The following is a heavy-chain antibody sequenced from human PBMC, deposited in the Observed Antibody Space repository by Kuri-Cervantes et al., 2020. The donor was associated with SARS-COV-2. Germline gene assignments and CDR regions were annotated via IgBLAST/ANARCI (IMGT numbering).Heavy chain of an antibody. CDR1: GGSFSGYY. Sequence: LRLSCAVYGGSFSGYYWSWIRQPPGKGLEWIGSIYYSGSTYYNPSLKSRVTISVDTSKNQFSLKLSSVTAADTAVYYCARQMMSSITIFGVVITRNWFDPWGQGTLVTVSS. D-gene: IGHD3-3*01. V-gene: IGHV4-34*01. J-gene: IGHJ5*02. CDR2: IYYSGST. CDR3: ARQMMSSITIFGVVITRNWFDP.